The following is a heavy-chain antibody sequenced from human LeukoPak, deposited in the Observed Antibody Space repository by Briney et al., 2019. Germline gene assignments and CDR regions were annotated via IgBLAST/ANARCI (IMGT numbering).Heavy chain of an antibody. Sequence: SETLSLTCSVSDDSITMYYWTWIRQPPGKGLEWIGYVDHTGSTNSNPSLNGRVSISRDTSKNLFSLRLRSVTAADTAVYFCARGRVSSSTWYSTYYYYFYMDVWGKGTTVTVSS. J-gene: IGHJ6*03. CDR2: VDHTGST. D-gene: IGHD4-11*01. CDR1: DDSITMYY. CDR3: ARGRVSSSTWYSTYYYYFYMDV. V-gene: IGHV4-59*01.